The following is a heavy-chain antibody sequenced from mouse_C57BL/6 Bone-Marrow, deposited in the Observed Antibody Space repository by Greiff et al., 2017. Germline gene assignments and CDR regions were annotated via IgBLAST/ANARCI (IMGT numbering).Heavy chain of an antibody. CDR1: GYTFTNYG. J-gene: IGHJ1*03. Sequence: QVQLQQSGAELVRPGTSVKMSCKASGYTFTNYGIGWAKQRPGHGLEWIGDIYPGGGYTNYNEKFKGKATLTADKSSSTAYLQFSSLTSEDSAIYYCARRRYWYFDVWGTGTTVTVSS. V-gene: IGHV1-63*01. CDR3: ARRRYWYFDV. CDR2: IYPGGGYT.